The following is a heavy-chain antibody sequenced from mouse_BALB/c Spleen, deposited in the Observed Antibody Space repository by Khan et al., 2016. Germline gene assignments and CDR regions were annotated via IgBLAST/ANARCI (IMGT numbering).Heavy chain of an antibody. V-gene: IGHV5-6-5*01. CDR1: GFTFITYA. CDR2: ISSGGAT. CDR3: SKEENAMDY. J-gene: IGHJ4*01. Sequence: EVELVESGGGLVKPGGSLKLSCAASGFTFITYAMSWVRQTPEKRLEWVASISSGGATYYPDSMKGRFTISRDNARNILYLQMSRLGSEDTAMYYCSKEENAMDYWGQGTSVTVSS.